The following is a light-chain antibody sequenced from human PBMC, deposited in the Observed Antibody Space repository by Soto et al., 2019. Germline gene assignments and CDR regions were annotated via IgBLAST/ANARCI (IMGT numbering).Light chain of an antibody. J-gene: IGLJ2*01. V-gene: IGLV2-8*01. Sequence: QSALTQPPSASGSPGQSVTISCTGTSRDIGGYDFVSWYQQHPGKAPKLLIYDVIKRPSGVPDRFSGSKSGNTASLTVSGLQTDDEADYYCSSYWGSNNLLFGGGTKLTVL. CDR2: DVI. CDR1: SRDIGGYDF. CDR3: SSYWGSNNLL.